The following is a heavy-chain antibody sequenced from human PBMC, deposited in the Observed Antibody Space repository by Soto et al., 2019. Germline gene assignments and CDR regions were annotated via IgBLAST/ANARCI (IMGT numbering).Heavy chain of an antibody. CDR1: GGSVSSGSYY. Sequence: PSETLSLTCTVSGGSVSSGSYYWSWIRQPPGKGLEWIGYIYYSGSTNYNPSLKSRVTISVDTSKNQFSLKLSSVTAADTAVYYCARDCSGGSCYSSYYGMDVWGQGTTVTVSS. CDR3: ARDCSGGSCYSSYYGMDV. CDR2: IYYSGST. J-gene: IGHJ6*02. D-gene: IGHD2-15*01. V-gene: IGHV4-61*01.